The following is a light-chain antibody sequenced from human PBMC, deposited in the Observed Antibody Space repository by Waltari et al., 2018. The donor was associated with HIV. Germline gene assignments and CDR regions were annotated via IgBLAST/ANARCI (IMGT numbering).Light chain of an antibody. J-gene: IGLJ1*01. CDR1: SSNIGAGYQ. Sequence: QSVLTQPPSVSGAPGQRVTISCPGSSSNIGAGYQVHWYQQLPGTAPKHLIYGNSNRPSGVPDRFSGSKSGTSASLAITGLQAEDEADYHCQSYDSSLSGYVFGTGTKVTVL. CDR3: QSYDSSLSGYV. V-gene: IGLV1-40*01. CDR2: GNS.